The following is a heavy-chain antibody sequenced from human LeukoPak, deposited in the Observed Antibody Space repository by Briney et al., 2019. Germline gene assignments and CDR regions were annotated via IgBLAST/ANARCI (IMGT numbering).Heavy chain of an antibody. Sequence: SETLSLTCAVYGGSFSGYYWSWIRQPPGKGLEWIGEINHSGSTNYNPSLKSRVTISVDTSKNQFSLKLSSVSAADTAVYYCVRRASIVVVPAAIRSAAVTFDIWGQGTMVTVSS. CDR1: GGSFSGYY. CDR2: INHSGST. CDR3: VRRASIVVVPAAIRSAAVTFDI. J-gene: IGHJ3*02. D-gene: IGHD2-2*01. V-gene: IGHV4-34*01.